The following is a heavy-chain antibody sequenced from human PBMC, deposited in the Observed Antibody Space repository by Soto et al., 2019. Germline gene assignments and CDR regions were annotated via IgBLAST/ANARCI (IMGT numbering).Heavy chain of an antibody. CDR2: IERDDDDK. Sequence: SGPKLVNTTETLTLTCTFSGCALTSPGMCVSWIRQSPGKALEWLALIERDDDDKYYSTSLKTRLTISKDTRKNQVVLTMANMEPADTATYYCARSIRGPRRFNGMDVWGQGTTVTVSS. V-gene: IGHV2-70*13. CDR3: ARSIRGPRRFNGMDV. CDR1: GCALTSPGMC. D-gene: IGHD1-20*01. J-gene: IGHJ6*02.